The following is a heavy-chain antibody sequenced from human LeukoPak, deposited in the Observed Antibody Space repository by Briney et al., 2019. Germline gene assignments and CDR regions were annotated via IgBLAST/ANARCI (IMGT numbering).Heavy chain of an antibody. D-gene: IGHD3-10*01. Sequence: PGGSLRLSCAASGFTFSSYSMNWVRQAPGKGLEWVSSISSSSSYIYYADSVKGRFTISRDNAKNSLYLQMNSLRAEDTAVYYCARGATVNMAQSTSLYYMDVWGKGTTVTVSS. CDR1: GFTFSSYS. CDR2: ISSSSSYI. J-gene: IGHJ6*03. V-gene: IGHV3-21*01. CDR3: ARGATVNMAQSTSLYYMDV.